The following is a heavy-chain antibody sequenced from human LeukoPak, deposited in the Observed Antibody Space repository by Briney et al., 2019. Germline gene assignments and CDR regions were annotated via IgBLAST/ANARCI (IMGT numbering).Heavy chain of an antibody. D-gene: IGHD6-19*01. Sequence: GGSLRLSCAASGFTFSSYEMNWVRQVPGKGLEWVSYISSSGSTIYYADSVKGRFTISRDNAKNSLYLQMNSLRAEDTAVYYCARVGGLDYFDYWGQGTLVTVSS. J-gene: IGHJ4*02. CDR2: ISSSGSTI. CDR1: GFTFSSYE. CDR3: ARVGGLDYFDY. V-gene: IGHV3-48*03.